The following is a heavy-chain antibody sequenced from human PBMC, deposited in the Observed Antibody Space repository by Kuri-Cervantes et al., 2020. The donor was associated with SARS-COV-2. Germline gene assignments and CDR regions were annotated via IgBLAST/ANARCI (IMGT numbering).Heavy chain of an antibody. D-gene: IGHD2-8*01. J-gene: IGHJ5*02. CDR3: ARVRDIVLMVYAIRGWFDP. CDR1: GGSISSSNW. Sequence: SCAVSGGSISSSNWWSWVRQPPGKGLEWIGEIYHSGSTNYNPSLKSRVTISVDTSKNQFSLKLSSVTAADTAVYYCARVRDIVLMVYAIRGWFDPWGQGTLVTVSS. V-gene: IGHV4-4*02. CDR2: IYHSGST.